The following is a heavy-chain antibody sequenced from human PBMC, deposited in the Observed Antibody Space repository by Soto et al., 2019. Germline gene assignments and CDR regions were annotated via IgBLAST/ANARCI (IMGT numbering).Heavy chain of an antibody. V-gene: IGHV3-15*07. J-gene: IGHJ6*02. CDR2: IKSKTDGGTT. D-gene: IGHD6-19*01. CDR1: GFTFSNAW. Sequence: GSLRISCAASGFTFSNAWMNWVRQAPGKGLEWVGRIKSKTDGGTTDYAAPVKGRFTISRDDSKNTLYLQMNSLKTEDTAVYYCTTLPPPTQWLVPSYYYYYGMDVWGQGTTVTVSS. CDR3: TTLPPPTQWLVPSYYYYYGMDV.